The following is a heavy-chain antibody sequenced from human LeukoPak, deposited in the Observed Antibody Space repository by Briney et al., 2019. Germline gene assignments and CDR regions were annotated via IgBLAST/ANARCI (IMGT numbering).Heavy chain of an antibody. CDR1: GYTFTSYG. CDR3: ARDDLRAAAGRAFDI. CDR2: ISAYNGNT. V-gene: IGHV1-18*01. J-gene: IGHJ3*02. Sequence: GASVKVSCKASGYTFTSYGISWVRQAPGQGLEWMGWISAYNGNTNYAQKFQGRVTITADESTSTAYMELSSLRSEDTAVYYCARDDLRAAAGRAFDIWGQGTMVTVSS. D-gene: IGHD6-13*01.